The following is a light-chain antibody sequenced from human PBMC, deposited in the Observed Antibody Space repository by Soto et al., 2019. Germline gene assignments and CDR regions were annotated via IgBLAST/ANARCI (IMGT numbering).Light chain of an antibody. CDR3: QHYGTSLYT. V-gene: IGKV3-20*01. Sequence: EIVLTQSPGTLSLSPGERATLSCRASQSVRSSYLAWYQQKPGQAPRLLIYGASNSATGIPDRFSGSGSGTDFTLTISRLEPEDFAVYYCQHYGTSLYTFGQGTKLEIK. CDR2: GAS. CDR1: QSVRSSY. J-gene: IGKJ2*01.